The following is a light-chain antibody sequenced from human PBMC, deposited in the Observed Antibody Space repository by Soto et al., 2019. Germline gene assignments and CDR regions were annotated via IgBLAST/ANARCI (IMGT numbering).Light chain of an antibody. CDR1: QSVSSSY. CDR3: QQYGSSPWT. V-gene: IGKV3-20*01. J-gene: IGKJ1*01. CDR2: GAS. Sequence: EIVWTQSPGTLSLSPGERATLSCRASQSVSSSYLAWYQQKPGQAPRPLIYGASSRAIGIPDRFSGSGSGTDFTLTISRLEPEDFAVYYCQQYGSSPWTFGQGTKVDMK.